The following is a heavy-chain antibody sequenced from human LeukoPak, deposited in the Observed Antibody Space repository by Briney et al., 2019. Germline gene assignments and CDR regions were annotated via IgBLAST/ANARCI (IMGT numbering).Heavy chain of an antibody. V-gene: IGHV4-39*01. CDR2: IDYSGGA. D-gene: IGHD1-7*01. CDR3: ARHRDPNYSDRRGFGDSGMDV. Sequence: PSETLSLTCTVSGGSISSSIYYWGWIRRPPGKGLEWIGSIDYSGGAFYNPSREIPVTLSLDTPQNQFSLKLSSVTAADTAVYYCARHRDPNYSDRRGFGDSGMDVWGQWTTVTVSS. J-gene: IGHJ6*02. CDR1: GGSISSSIYY.